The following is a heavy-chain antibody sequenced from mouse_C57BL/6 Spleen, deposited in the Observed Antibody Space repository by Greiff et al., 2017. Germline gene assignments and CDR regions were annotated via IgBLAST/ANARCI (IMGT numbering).Heavy chain of an antibody. Sequence: QVQLQQPGAELVRPGSSVKLSCKASGYTFTSYWMHWVKQRPIQGLEWIGNIDPSDSETHYNQKFKDKATLTVDKSSRTAYMQLSSLTSEDSAVYYCARQDSSGYRGFAYWGQGTLVTVSA. J-gene: IGHJ3*01. D-gene: IGHD3-2*02. CDR3: ARQDSSGYRGFAY. CDR2: IDPSDSET. CDR1: GYTFTSYW. V-gene: IGHV1-52*01.